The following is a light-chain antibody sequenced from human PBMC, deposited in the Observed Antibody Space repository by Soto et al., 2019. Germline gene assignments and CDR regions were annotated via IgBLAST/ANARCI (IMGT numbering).Light chain of an antibody. J-gene: IGKJ1*01. CDR2: DAS. CDR1: QSLNSR. Sequence: DIQMTQSPSTLSGSVGDRVTLTCRASQSLNSRLAWYQQRPGKAPKLLIYDASTLESGVPSRFSGSGSGTDFTLTISRLEPEDFAVYYCQQYGSSGTFGQGTKVDIK. V-gene: IGKV1-5*01. CDR3: QQYGSSGT.